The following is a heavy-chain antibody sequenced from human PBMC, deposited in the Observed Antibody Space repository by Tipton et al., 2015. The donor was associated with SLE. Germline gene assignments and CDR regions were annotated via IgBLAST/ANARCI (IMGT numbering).Heavy chain of an antibody. D-gene: IGHD3/OR15-3a*01. CDR1: GDSIISDTHY. V-gene: IGHV4-39*01. Sequence: TLSLTCTVSGDSIISDTHYWGWIRQSPGKGLEWIGTVFSNGGTSYNPSLRSRITMSVDTAKNQVSLNLSSVTAADTAVYHCARQGTVLNFDYWGQGTLVTVSS. J-gene: IGHJ4*02. CDR3: ARQGTVLNFDY. CDR2: VFSNGGT.